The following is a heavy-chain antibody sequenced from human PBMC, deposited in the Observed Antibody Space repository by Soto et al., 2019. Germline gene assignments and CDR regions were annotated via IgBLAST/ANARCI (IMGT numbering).Heavy chain of an antibody. D-gene: IGHD3-3*01. J-gene: IGHJ4*02. CDR1: GFTFSSYS. V-gene: IGHV3-48*01. CDR3: ATQRPHVLRFLEWLN. CDR2: ISSSSSTI. Sequence: PGGSLRLSCAASGFTFSSYSMNWVRQAPGKGLEWVSYISSSSSTIYYADSVKGRFTISRDNAKNSLYLQMNSLRAEDTAVYYCATQRPHVLRFLEWLNWGQGTLVTVSS.